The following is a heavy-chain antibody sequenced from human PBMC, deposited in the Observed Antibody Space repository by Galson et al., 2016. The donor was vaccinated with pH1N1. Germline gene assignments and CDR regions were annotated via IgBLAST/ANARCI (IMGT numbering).Heavy chain of an antibody. V-gene: IGHV1-18*01. CDR1: GYMFSTYG. Sequence: SVKVSCKASGYMFSTYGINWVRKAPGQGPEWMGRISGYNGNTIYAQKFQARISMTIDKSTSTVYMDLRSLRFDDTAVYYCAKGTLPGYYEYWGQGTLVTVSS. CDR3: AKGTLPGYYEY. D-gene: IGHD3-22*01. J-gene: IGHJ4*02. CDR2: ISGYNGNT.